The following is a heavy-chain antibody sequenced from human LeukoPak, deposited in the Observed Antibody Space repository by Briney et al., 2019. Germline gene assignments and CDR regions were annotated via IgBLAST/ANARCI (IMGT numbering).Heavy chain of an antibody. Sequence: PSETLSLTCTVSGGSISSYYWSWIRQPPGKGLEWIGYIYYSGSTNYNPSLKSRVTISVDTSKNQFSLKLSSVTAADTAVYYCAGKARAVADPDYWGQGTLVTVSS. CDR3: AGKARAVADPDY. CDR2: IYYSGST. D-gene: IGHD6-19*01. J-gene: IGHJ4*02. CDR1: GGSISSYY. V-gene: IGHV4-59*01.